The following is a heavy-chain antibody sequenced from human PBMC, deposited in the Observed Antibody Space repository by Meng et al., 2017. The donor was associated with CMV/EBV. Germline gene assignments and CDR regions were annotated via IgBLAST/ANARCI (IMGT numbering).Heavy chain of an antibody. D-gene: IGHD6-13*01. J-gene: IGHJ6*02. V-gene: IGHV4-34*01. CDR2: INHSGST. CDR1: GGSFSGYY. Sequence: LSCAVYGGSFSGYYWSWIRQPPGKGLEWIGEINHSGSTNYNPSLKSRVTISVDTSKNQFSLKLSSVTAADTAVYYCARDRWVSSWGYYYGMDVWGQGTTVTVSS. CDR3: ARDRWVSSWGYYYGMDV.